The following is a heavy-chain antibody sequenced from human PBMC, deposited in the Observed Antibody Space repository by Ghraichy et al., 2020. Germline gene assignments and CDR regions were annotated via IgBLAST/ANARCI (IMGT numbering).Heavy chain of an antibody. CDR3: ARVIEGGWLRLGGFDY. CDR1: GGSISSSNW. Sequence: SETLSLTCAVSGGSISSSNWWSWVRQPPGKGLEWIGEIYHSGSTNYNPSLKSRVTISVDKSKNQFSLKLSSVTAADTAVYYCARVIEGGWLRLGGFDYWGQGTLVTVSS. V-gene: IGHV4-4*02. J-gene: IGHJ4*02. CDR2: IYHSGST. D-gene: IGHD5-12*01.